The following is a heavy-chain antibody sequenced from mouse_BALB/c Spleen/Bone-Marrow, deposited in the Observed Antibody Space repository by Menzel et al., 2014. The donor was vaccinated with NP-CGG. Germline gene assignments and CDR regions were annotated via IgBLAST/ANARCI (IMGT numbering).Heavy chain of an antibody. CDR3: ARSLYYRYDFFDY. D-gene: IGHD2-14*01. CDR1: GSTFSSFG. J-gene: IGHJ2*01. V-gene: IGHV5-17*02. CDR2: ISSGSSTI. Sequence: EVQGVESGGGLVQPGGSRKLSCAASGSTFSSFGMHWVRQAPEKGLEWVAYISSGSSTIYYADTVKGRFTISRDNPKNTLFLQMTSLRSEDTAMYYCARSLYYRYDFFDYWGQGTTLTVSS.